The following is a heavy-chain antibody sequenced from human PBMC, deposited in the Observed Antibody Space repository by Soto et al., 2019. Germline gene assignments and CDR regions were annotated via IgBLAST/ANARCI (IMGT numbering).Heavy chain of an antibody. CDR2: IYYSGST. J-gene: IGHJ4*02. Sequence: SETLSLTCTVSGGYISSSSYHWGWIRQPPGKGLEWIGSIYYSGSTYYNPSLKSRVTISVDTSKNQFSLKLSSVTAADTAVYYCARLRFLEWLFQGPLFDYWGQGTLVTVSS. CDR1: GGYISSSSYH. D-gene: IGHD3-3*01. CDR3: ARLRFLEWLFQGPLFDY. V-gene: IGHV4-39*01.